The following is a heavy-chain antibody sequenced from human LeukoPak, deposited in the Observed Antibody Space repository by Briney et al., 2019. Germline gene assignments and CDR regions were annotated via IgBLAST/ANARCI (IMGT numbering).Heavy chain of an antibody. J-gene: IGHJ3*02. V-gene: IGHV1-2*04. D-gene: IGHD6-13*01. Sequence: ASVKVSCKASGYTLTGYYMHWVRQAPGQGLEWMGWINPNSGGTNYAQKFQGWVTMTRDTSISTAYMELSRLRSDDTAVYYCASSTYSSSWADAFDIWGQGTMVTVSS. CDR1: GYTLTGYY. CDR3: ASSTYSSSWADAFDI. CDR2: INPNSGGT.